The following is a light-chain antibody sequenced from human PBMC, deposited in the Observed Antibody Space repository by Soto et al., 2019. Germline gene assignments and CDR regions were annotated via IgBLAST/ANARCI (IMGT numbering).Light chain of an antibody. V-gene: IGKV1-9*01. Sequence: DIPVTQSPSFLSASVGDRVTITCRASQDISRYLAWYQQKAGKAPKLLIYAASTLQKGVTSRFSGSGSGTEFTLTISSLQPDDFATYYCQQLNTYPLFTFGPGTEVDI. CDR3: QQLNTYPLFT. J-gene: IGKJ3*01. CDR1: QDISRY. CDR2: AAS.